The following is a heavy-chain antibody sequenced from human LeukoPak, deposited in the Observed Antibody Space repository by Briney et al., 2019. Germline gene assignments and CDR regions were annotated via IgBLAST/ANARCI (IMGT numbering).Heavy chain of an antibody. CDR2: IKQDGSEK. D-gene: IGHD3-3*01. CDR3: AREELATIFLWFLSFVRAV. J-gene: IGHJ6*04. CDR1: GFTFSSYW. Sequence: GGSLRLSCAASGFTFSSYWMSWVRQAPGKGLEWVANIKQDGSEKYYVDSVKGRFTISRDNAKNSLYLQMNSLRAEDQAVYYWAREELATIFLWFLSFVRAVWGKGPTVTVSS. V-gene: IGHV3-7*01.